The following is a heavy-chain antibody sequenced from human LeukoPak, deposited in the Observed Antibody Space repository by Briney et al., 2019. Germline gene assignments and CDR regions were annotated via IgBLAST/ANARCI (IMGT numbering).Heavy chain of an antibody. CDR2: ISSGGSTI. V-gene: IGHV3-48*03. CDR3: AKGSYYDSDGFYQHFDY. J-gene: IGHJ4*02. D-gene: IGHD3-22*01. CDR1: GFTFSSYE. Sequence: PGGSLRLSCAASGFTFSSYEMNWVRQAPGRGLEWVSHISSGGSTIYYADSVKGRFTISRDNSKNTLYLQMNSLRAEDTAVYYCAKGSYYDSDGFYQHFDYWGQGTLVTVSS.